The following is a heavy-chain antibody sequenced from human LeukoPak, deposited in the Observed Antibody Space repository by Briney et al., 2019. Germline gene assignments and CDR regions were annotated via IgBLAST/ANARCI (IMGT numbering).Heavy chain of an antibody. V-gene: IGHV1-69*13. CDR3: ARDKGRDGYTAFDY. D-gene: IGHD5-24*01. J-gene: IGHJ4*02. CDR1: GGTFSSYA. CDR2: IIPIFSTA. Sequence: SVKVSCKASGGTFSSYAISWVRQAPGQGLEWMGGIIPIFSTANYAQKFQGRVTITADESTSTAYMELSRLRSNDTAVYYCARDKGRDGYTAFDYWGQGTLVTVSS.